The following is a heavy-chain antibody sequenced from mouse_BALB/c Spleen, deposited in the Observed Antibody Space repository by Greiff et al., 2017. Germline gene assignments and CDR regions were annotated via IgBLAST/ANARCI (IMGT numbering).Heavy chain of an antibody. CDR3: AYYYGSSYWFAY. J-gene: IGHJ3*01. D-gene: IGHD1-1*01. CDR1: GFNIKDTY. V-gene: IGHV14-3*02. Sequence: VQLKESGAELVKPGASVKLSCTASGFNIKDTYMHWVKQRPEQGLEWIGGIDPANGNTKYDPKFQGKATITADTSSNTAYLQLSSLTSEDTAVYYCAYYYGSSYWFAYWGQGTLVTVSA. CDR2: IDPANGNT.